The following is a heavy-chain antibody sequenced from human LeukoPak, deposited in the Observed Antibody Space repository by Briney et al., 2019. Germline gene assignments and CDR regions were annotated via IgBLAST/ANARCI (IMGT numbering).Heavy chain of an antibody. J-gene: IGHJ3*02. CDR2: IIPIFGTA. Sequence: SVKVSCKASGGTFSSYAISWVRQAPGQGLEWMGGIIPIFGTANYAQKFQGRVTITTDESTSTAYMELSSLRSEDTAVYYCARDREMATMWGFSAFDIWGQGTMVTVSS. CDR3: ARDREMATMWGFSAFDI. D-gene: IGHD5-24*01. CDR1: GGTFSSYA. V-gene: IGHV1-69*05.